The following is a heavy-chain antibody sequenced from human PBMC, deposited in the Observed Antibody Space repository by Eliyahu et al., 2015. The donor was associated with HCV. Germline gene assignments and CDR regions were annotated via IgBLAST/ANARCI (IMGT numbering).Heavy chain of an antibody. CDR1: GGSISSGGYS. J-gene: IGHJ3*02. CDR3: ARNSKDEKSGHYEGVFEI. V-gene: IGHV4-30-2*01. CDR2: VSHWGPT. D-gene: IGHD3-22*01. Sequence: LQLQESGSRLVKPSQTLSLTCTVSGGSISSGGYSWSWIRQPPGKGLEWIGYFVSHWGPTHYNPTLRSRVNISVDKSKNQFALRLTSVTAADAAVYYCARNSKDEKSGHYEGVFEIWGHGTKVTVSS.